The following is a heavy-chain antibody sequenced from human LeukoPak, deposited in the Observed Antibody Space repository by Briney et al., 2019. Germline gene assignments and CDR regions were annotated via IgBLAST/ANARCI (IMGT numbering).Heavy chain of an antibody. CDR2: IYSGGTT. D-gene: IGHD1-26*01. CDR1: GFTVSSDY. CDR3: AKDAGGSYGY. V-gene: IGHV3-53*01. J-gene: IGHJ4*02. Sequence: PGGSLRLSCAASGFTVSSDYMSWVRQAPGKGLEWVSVIYSGGTTYYADSVKGRFTISRDNSKNTLYLQMNSLRAEDTAVYYCAKDAGGSYGYWGQGTLVTVSS.